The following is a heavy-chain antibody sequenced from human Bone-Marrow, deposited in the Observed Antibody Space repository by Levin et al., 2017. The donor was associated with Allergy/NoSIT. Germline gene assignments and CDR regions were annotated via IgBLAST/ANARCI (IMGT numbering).Heavy chain of an antibody. D-gene: IGHD4-17*01. Sequence: GGSLRLSCAASGFTFSSYGMHWVRQAPGKGLEWVAVISYDGSNKYYADSVKGRFTISRDNSKNTLYLQMNSLRAEDTAVYYCAKDGTDYGDYIGGFYYYYYMDVWGKGTTVTVSS. CDR1: GFTFSSYG. J-gene: IGHJ6*03. CDR2: ISYDGSNK. CDR3: AKDGTDYGDYIGGFYYYYYMDV. V-gene: IGHV3-30*18.